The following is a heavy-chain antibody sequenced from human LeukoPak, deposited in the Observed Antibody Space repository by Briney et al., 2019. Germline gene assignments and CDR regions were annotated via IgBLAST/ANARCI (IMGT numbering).Heavy chain of an antibody. CDR2: IYYSGST. CDR3: ARILPMTQSYHFDH. D-gene: IGHD1-26*01. Sequence: PSETLSLTCSVSGGSISSGGYYWGWIRQHPGKGLEWIGYIYYSGSTYYNPSLKSRLIISVDTSKNQFSLKLSSVTAADTAMYYCARILPMTQSYHFDHWGQGTLVTVSS. V-gene: IGHV4-31*03. J-gene: IGHJ4*02. CDR1: GGSISSGGYY.